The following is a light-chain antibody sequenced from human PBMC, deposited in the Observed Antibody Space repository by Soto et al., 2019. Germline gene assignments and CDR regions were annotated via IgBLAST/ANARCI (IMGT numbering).Light chain of an antibody. CDR3: QHHGSSLTWT. J-gene: IGKJ1*01. Sequence: PGATATLSCRASQRITSSFLTWYQQRPGQAPRLLIYGASNRATGIPDRFSGGGSGTDFTLTISRLEPEDFAVFYCQHHGSSLTWTFGQGTKVDIK. CDR2: GAS. CDR1: QRITSSF. V-gene: IGKV3-20*01.